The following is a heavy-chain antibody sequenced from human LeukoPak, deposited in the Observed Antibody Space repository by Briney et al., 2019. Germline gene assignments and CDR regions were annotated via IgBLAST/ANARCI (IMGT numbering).Heavy chain of an antibody. CDR3: ARDLGQYYDTSDNWFDP. Sequence: GGSLRLSCGASGVTFSNYWMHWVRQAPGKGLVWVLRINSDGINTSYADSVKGRLTISRDNDKNALNLQMNTLRAAGTAVYLSARDLGQYYDTSDNWFDPWGQGTLVTVSS. J-gene: IGHJ5*02. CDR1: GVTFSNYW. V-gene: IGHV3-74*01. D-gene: IGHD3-22*01. CDR2: INSDGINT.